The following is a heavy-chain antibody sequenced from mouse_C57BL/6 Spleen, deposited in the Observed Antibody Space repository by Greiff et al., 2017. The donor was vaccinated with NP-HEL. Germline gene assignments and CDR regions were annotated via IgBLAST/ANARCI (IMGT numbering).Heavy chain of an antibody. CDR2: IYPRSGNT. CDR3: ARRDYYGSSYGGAMDY. J-gene: IGHJ4*01. V-gene: IGHV1-81*01. D-gene: IGHD1-1*01. Sequence: QVHVKQSGAELARPGASVKLSCKASGYTFTSYGISWVKQRTGQGLEWIGEIYPRSGNTYYNEKFKGKATLTADKSSSTAYMELRSLTSEDSAVYFCARRDYYGSSYGGAMDYWGQGTSVTVSS. CDR1: GYTFTSYG.